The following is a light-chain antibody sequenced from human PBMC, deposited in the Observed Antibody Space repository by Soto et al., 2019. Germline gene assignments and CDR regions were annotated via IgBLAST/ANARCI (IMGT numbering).Light chain of an antibody. J-gene: IGKJ4*01. CDR2: GAS. CDR1: QNVNSNF. Sequence: EIVLTQSPGTLSFSPGERSTLSCRSSQNVNSNFFAWYQQKPGQAPRLLIYGASSRATGIPDRFSGSGSGTDFTLTISRLEPEDFAVYYCQQYGSSRLTFGGGTKVDI. CDR3: QQYGSSRLT. V-gene: IGKV3-20*01.